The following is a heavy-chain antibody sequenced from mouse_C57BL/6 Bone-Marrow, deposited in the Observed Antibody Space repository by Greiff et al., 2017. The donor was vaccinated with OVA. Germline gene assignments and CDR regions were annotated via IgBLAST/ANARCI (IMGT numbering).Heavy chain of an antibody. CDR3: ARCQIYYDYLFAY. CDR2: IYPRSGNT. J-gene: IGHJ3*01. V-gene: IGHV1-81*01. Sequence: QVQLQQSGAELARPGASVKLSCKASGYTFTSYGISWVKQRTGQGLEWIGEIYPRSGNTYYNEKFKGKATLTADKSSSTAYMELRSLTSEDSAVYFCARCQIYYDYLFAYWGQGTLVTVSA. D-gene: IGHD2-4*01. CDR1: GYTFTSYG.